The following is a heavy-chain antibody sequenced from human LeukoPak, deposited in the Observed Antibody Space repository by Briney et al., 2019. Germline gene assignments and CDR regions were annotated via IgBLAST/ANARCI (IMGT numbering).Heavy chain of an antibody. CDR2: IRSKPYGGAT. CDR3: TRDGNYGDYIGACFDY. D-gene: IGHD4-17*01. Sequence: GGSLTLSCTASGFTFGDYAMSWVRQAPGKGLEWVGFIRSKPYGGATEVAASVKGRFTISRDDSKSIAYLRMNSLKTEDTALYYCTRDGNYGDYIGACFDYWGQGTLVTVSS. J-gene: IGHJ4*02. CDR1: GFTFGDYA. V-gene: IGHV3-49*04.